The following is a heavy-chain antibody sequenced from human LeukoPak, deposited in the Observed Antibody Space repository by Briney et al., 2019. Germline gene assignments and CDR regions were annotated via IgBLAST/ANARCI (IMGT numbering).Heavy chain of an antibody. V-gene: IGHV3-43*02. J-gene: IGHJ3*02. D-gene: IGHD2-21*01. CDR2: ISGDGNPT. Sequence: GGSLRLSCAASGFSFDDYAMHWVRQFPGKGLEWISLISGDGNPTYYADSVKGRFTISRDNSKKSLYLQMNSLTTEDTALCYCAKGGDRIWDAFDIWGRGTKVTVSS. CDR1: GFSFDDYA. CDR3: AKGGDRIWDAFDI.